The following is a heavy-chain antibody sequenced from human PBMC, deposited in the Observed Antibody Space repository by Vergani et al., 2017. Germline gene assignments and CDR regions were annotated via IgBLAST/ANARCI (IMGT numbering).Heavy chain of an antibody. CDR3: AKGVSDYHYYYYYFLDG. J-gene: IGHJ6*03. D-gene: IGHD4-17*01. Sequence: QVQLVESGGGVVQPGRSLRLSCAASGFTFSSYGMHWVRQAPGKGLEWVAVISYDGSNKYYADSVKGRFTISRDNSKNTLYLQMNSLRAEDTAVYYCAKGVSDYHYYYYYFLDGWGKGTTVTVSS. CDR2: ISYDGSNK. CDR1: GFTFSSYG. V-gene: IGHV3-30*18.